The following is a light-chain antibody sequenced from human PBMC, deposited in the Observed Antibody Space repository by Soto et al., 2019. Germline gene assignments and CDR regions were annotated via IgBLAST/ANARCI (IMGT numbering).Light chain of an antibody. CDR3: QQYGSSHWT. V-gene: IGKV3-20*01. J-gene: IGKJ1*01. CDR1: QSVSSGY. Sequence: EVVLTQSPGTLSLSPGERATLSCRASQSVSSGYLAWYQQKPGQAPRTLIYGASSRATGIPDRFSGSGSGTDFTLTISRLEPEDFAVYYCQQYGSSHWTFGQGTKVEIK. CDR2: GAS.